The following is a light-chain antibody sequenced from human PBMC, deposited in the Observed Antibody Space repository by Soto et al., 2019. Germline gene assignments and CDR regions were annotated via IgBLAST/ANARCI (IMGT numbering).Light chain of an antibody. CDR2: EVS. V-gene: IGLV2-14*01. J-gene: IGLJ2*01. CDR1: SSDVGVYNY. CDR3: SSYTTTNTLV. Sequence: QSALTQPASVSGSPGQSITISCTGTSSDVGVYNYVSWYQQHPGKAPKLIIYEVSIVPSGVSFRFSASKSGNTASLTISGLQTEDEADYYCSSYTTTNTLVFGGGTKLTVL.